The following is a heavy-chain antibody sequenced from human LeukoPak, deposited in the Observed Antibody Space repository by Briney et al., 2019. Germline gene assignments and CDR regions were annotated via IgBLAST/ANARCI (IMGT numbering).Heavy chain of an antibody. CDR2: INPNSGGT. D-gene: IGHD6-19*01. V-gene: IGHV1-2*02. Sequence: GASVKVSCKASGYTFTGYYMHWVRQAPGQGLEWMRWINPNSGGTNYAQKFQGRVTMTRDTSISTAYMELSRLRSDDTAVYYCAREVIAVHAFDIWGQGTMVTVSS. CDR1: GYTFTGYY. J-gene: IGHJ3*02. CDR3: AREVIAVHAFDI.